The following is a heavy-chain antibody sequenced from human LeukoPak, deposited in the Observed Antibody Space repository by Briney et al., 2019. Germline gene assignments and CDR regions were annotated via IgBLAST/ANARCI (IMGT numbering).Heavy chain of an antibody. CDR2: IYYSGST. CDR3: ARGSEFGNY. CDR1: GGSVSSGCYD. Sequence: SETLSLTCTVSGGSVSSGCYDWSWIRQQPGKGLEWIGYIYYSGSTYYIPCFKSRLTISVDTSKKQLSLKLSSVTAGDTGVHYCARGSEFGNYWGQGTLVTVSS. D-gene: IGHD3-16*01. V-gene: IGHV4-31*03. J-gene: IGHJ4*02.